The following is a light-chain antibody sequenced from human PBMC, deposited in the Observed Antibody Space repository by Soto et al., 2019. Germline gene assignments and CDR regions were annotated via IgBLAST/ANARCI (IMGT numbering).Light chain of an antibody. CDR2: DAS. J-gene: IGKJ1*01. CDR1: QSISSW. Sequence: DIQITQPPSTLSASVGDRVTITFRASQSISSWLAWYQQKPGKAPKLLIYDASNLESGVPSRFSGSGSGTEFTLTISSLQPDDFSSYYCQQYYTYSTFGQGTKVDI. V-gene: IGKV1-5*01. CDR3: QQYYTYST.